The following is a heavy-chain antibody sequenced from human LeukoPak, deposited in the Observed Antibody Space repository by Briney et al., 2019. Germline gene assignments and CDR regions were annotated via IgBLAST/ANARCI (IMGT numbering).Heavy chain of an antibody. CDR2: IYHTATT. J-gene: IGHJ4*02. CDR1: GGSISSTGDY. V-gene: IGHV4-39*01. D-gene: IGHD2-8*01. Sequence: SETLSLTCTVSGGSISSTGDYWGWIRQSPGRGLEWIGSIYHTATTYHSPSLKSRVTISVDTSKNQFSLKLSSVTAADKAVYYCARHQWWLAPRSFDSWGQGTLVTVSA. CDR3: ARHQWWLAPRSFDS.